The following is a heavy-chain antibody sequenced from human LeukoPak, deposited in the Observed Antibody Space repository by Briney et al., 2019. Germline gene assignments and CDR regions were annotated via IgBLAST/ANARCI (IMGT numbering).Heavy chain of an antibody. CDR2: ISYDGSNK. CDR3: ARDGYSYSSGWASNFDY. V-gene: IGHV3-30-3*01. D-gene: IGHD6-19*01. J-gene: IGHJ4*02. CDR1: GFTFSSYA. Sequence: GGSLRLSCAASGFTFSSYAVHWVRQAPGKGLEWVAVISYDGSNKYYADSVKGRFTISRDNSKNTLYLQMNSLRAEGTAVYYCARDGYSYSSGWASNFDYWGQGTLVTVSS.